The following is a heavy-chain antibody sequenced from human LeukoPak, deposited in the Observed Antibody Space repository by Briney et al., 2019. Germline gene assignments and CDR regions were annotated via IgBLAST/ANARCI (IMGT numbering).Heavy chain of an antibody. CDR1: GFTFTRSA. CDR3: AASGFGFGELPSYFYYYMDV. J-gene: IGHJ6*03. D-gene: IGHD3-10*01. CDR2: IVVGSGNT. V-gene: IGHV1-58*02. Sequence: VASVKVSCKASGFTFTRSAMQWVRQARGQRLEWIGWIVVGSGNTKYAQKFQERVTITRDMSTDTAYMELSSLRSEDTAVYYCAASGFGFGELPSYFYYYMDVWGKGTTVTISS.